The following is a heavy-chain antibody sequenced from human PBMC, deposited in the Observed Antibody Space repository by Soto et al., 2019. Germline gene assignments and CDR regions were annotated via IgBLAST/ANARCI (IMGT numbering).Heavy chain of an antibody. V-gene: IGHV1-2*02. CDR1: GYTFADYF. J-gene: IGHJ5*02. CDR2: INPKTRGT. Sequence: ASVTVSCKASGYTFADYFIRWVRPAPGQGFEWMGWINPKTRGTNYAQKFQGRVTMTRDTSNSTAYMELRGLTSDDTAVYYCARVTLKAGNWFDPWGQGTVVTVSS. CDR3: ARVTLKAGNWFDP.